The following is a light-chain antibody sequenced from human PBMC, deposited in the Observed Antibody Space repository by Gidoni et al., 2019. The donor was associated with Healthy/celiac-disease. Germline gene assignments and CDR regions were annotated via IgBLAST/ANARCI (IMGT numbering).Light chain of an antibody. CDR2: AAS. J-gene: IGKJ3*01. CDR3: QQSYSTPFT. Sequence: DLPLTQSPSSLSASVGDRVTITCRASQSISIYLNWYQQKPGKAPKLLIYAASSLQSGVPSRFSGSGSGTDFTLTISSLQPEDFATYYCQQSYSTPFTFXPXTKVDIK. CDR1: QSISIY. V-gene: IGKV1-39*01.